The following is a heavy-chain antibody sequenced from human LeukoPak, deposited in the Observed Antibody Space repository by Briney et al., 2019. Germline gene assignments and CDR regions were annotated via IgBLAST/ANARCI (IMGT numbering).Heavy chain of an antibody. J-gene: IGHJ6*02. CDR2: IKSKTDGGTT. D-gene: IGHD1-26*01. V-gene: IGHV3-15*01. CDR1: GFTFSNAW. CDR3: TTLSGSPDPYYYYYGMDV. Sequence: PGGALRLSCAASGFTFSNAWMSWVRQAPGKGLEWVGRIKSKTDGGTTDYAAPVKGRFTISRDDSKNTLYLQMNSLKTEDTAVYYCTTLSGSPDPYYYYYGMDVWGQGTTVTVSS.